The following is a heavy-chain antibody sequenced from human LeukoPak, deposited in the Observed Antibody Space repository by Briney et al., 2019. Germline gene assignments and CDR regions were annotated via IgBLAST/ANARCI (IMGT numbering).Heavy chain of an antibody. D-gene: IGHD2-2*01. Sequence: ASVKVSCKVSGYTLTELSMHWVRQAPGKGLEWMGGFDPEDGETIYAQKFQGRVTMTEDTSTDTAYMELSSLRSEDTAVYYCATDSVVVVPAAMGAFDIWGQGTMVTVSS. J-gene: IGHJ3*02. CDR1: GYTLTELS. CDR2: FDPEDGET. V-gene: IGHV1-24*01. CDR3: ATDSVVVVPAAMGAFDI.